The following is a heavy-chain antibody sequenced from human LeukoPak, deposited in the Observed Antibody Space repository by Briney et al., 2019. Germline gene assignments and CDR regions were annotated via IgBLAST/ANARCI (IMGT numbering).Heavy chain of an antibody. Sequence: GGSLRLSCAASGFTFSTYWMHWVRQAPGKGLVWVSRINPDGSSTSYADSVKGRFTISRDNAKNTLYLQMNSLRAEDTAVYYCARGKWELPLGAFDIWGQGTMVTVSS. CDR3: ARGKWELPLGAFDI. V-gene: IGHV3-74*01. J-gene: IGHJ3*02. D-gene: IGHD1-26*01. CDR2: INPDGSST. CDR1: GFTFSTYW.